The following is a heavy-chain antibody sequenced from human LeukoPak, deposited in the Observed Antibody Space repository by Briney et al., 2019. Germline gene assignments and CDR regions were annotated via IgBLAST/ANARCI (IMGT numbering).Heavy chain of an antibody. CDR1: GFTFSSYG. J-gene: IGHJ4*02. V-gene: IGHV3-30*18. Sequence: PGGSLRLSCAASGFTFSSYGMHWVRQAPGKGLEWVAVISYDGSNKYYADSVKGRFTISRDNSKNTLYLQMDGLRAEDTAVYYCAKDRHYDSRLRDYWGQGTLVTVSS. CDR3: AKDRHYDSRLRDY. CDR2: ISYDGSNK. D-gene: IGHD3-22*01.